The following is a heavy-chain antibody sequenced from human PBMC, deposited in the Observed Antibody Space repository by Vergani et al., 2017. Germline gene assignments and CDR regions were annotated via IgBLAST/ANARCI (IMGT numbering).Heavy chain of an antibody. CDR3: AKDFQVGATTGYYYYYMDV. V-gene: IGHV3-64D*06. CDR1: GFTFSSYA. D-gene: IGHD1-26*01. CDR2: ISSNGGST. Sequence: EVQLVESGGGLVQPGGFLRLSCSASGFTFSSYAMHWVRQAPGKGLEYVSAISSNGGSTYYADSVKGRFTISRDNFKNTLYLQMSSLRAEDTAVYYCAKDFQVGATTGYYYYYMDVWGKGTTVTVSS. J-gene: IGHJ6*03.